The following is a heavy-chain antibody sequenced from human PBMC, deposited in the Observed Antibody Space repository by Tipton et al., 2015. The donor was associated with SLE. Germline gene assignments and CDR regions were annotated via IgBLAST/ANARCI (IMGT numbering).Heavy chain of an antibody. CDR2: ISANGGTT. V-gene: IGHV3-23*01. Sequence: SLRLSCVASGFAFSTYALTWVRQAPGKGLEWVSSISANGGTTFYGDSVKGRFTIFRDNFKNTLYLQMNSLRAEDTAVYYCAKDYGDFQNWLDPWGQGTLVTVSS. D-gene: IGHD4-17*01. J-gene: IGHJ5*02. CDR3: AKDYGDFQNWLDP. CDR1: GFAFSTYA.